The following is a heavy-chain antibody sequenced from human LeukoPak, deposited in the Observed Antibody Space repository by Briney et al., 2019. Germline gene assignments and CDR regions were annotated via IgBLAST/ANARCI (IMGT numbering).Heavy chain of an antibody. J-gene: IGHJ3*02. CDR3: ARGKTYYDISKDAFDI. CDR1: GGSVSSDS. Sequence: PSETLSLTCIVSGGSVSSDSWSWVRQSPGKGLEWIAYIYSNGGTNYNPSLRGRVSLSVDKSKNHLSLNVSSVTAADTAVYYCARGKTYYDISKDAFDIWGQGTMVTVSS. V-gene: IGHV4-59*02. CDR2: IYSNGGT. D-gene: IGHD3-22*01.